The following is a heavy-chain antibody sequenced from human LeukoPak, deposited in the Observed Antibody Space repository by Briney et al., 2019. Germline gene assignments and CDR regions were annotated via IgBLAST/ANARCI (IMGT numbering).Heavy chain of an antibody. V-gene: IGHV4-59*08. CDR2: IYYIGTT. D-gene: IGHD3-10*01. CDR3: ARTGGYVVWGVQNWFEP. J-gene: IGHJ5*02. Sequence: TSETLSLTCTVSGVPITSYFWTWIRQAPGKGLEWIGYIYYIGTTNYNPSLKSRATMSVDTSRNQFSLKLNSVTAADTAVYYCARTGGYVVWGVQNWFEPWGQGILVTVSS. CDR1: GVPITSYF.